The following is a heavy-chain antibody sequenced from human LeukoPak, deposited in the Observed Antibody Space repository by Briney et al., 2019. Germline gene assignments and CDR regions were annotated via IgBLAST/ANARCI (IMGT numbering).Heavy chain of an antibody. Sequence: RGSLRLSCAASGFTLSIYAMSWVRQAPGKGLEWVSAISGSGGSTYYADSAKGRFTISRDNSKNTLYLQMSSLRAEDTAVYYCAKEVEYYFDYWGQGTLVTVSS. V-gene: IGHV3-23*01. CDR1: GFTLSIYA. J-gene: IGHJ4*02. CDR3: AKEVEYYFDY. CDR2: ISGSGGST.